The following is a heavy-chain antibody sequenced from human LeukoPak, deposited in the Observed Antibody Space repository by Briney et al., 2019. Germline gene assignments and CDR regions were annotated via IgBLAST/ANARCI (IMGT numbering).Heavy chain of an antibody. V-gene: IGHV3-30-3*01. CDR1: GFTFSSYA. CDR2: ISYDGSNK. Sequence: PGGSLRLSCAASGFTFSSYAMHWVHQAPGKGLEWVAVISYDGSNKYYADSVKGRFTISRDNSKNTLYLQMNSLRAEDTAVYYRARAQGNGALYYYYYMDVWGKGTTVTVSS. J-gene: IGHJ6*03. CDR3: ARAQGNGALYYYYYMDV. D-gene: IGHD2-8*01.